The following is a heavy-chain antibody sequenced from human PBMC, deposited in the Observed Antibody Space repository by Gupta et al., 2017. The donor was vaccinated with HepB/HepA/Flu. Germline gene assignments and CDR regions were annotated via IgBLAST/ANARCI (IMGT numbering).Heavy chain of an antibody. Sequence: EVQLLESGGGLVQPGGSLRLSCAASGFPFSNYAMSWVRQAPGKGLQWVSAISGGSGTIYYADSVKGRFTISRDSSKNTLYLQMNTLRAEDTATYFCAKGLGYTLRKGEAFDYWGQGTLVTVSS. D-gene: IGHD3-16*01. J-gene: IGHJ4*02. CDR2: ISGGSGTI. CDR1: GFPFSNYA. V-gene: IGHV3-23*01. CDR3: AKGLGYTLRKGEAFDY.